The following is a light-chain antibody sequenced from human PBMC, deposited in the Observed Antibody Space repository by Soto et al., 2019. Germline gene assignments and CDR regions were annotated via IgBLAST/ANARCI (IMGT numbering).Light chain of an antibody. V-gene: IGKV1-9*01. Sequence: DIHLTQSPSFLSASVGDRVTITCRPSQAVPNNMAWYQQKPGKPPKLLIYEESTLHSGVPSRFSGRKSGTQCTLTIDSLQTEDFATYYCQQVKTYPRTFGGGTKVEIK. J-gene: IGKJ4*01. CDR2: EES. CDR1: QAVPNN. CDR3: QQVKTYPRT.